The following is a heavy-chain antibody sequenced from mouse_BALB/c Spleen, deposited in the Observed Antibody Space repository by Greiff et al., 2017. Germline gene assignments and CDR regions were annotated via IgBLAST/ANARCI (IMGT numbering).Heavy chain of an antibody. V-gene: IGHV3-6*02. CDR3: ARNGYYYAMDY. Sequence: EVQRVESGPGLVKPSQSLSLTCSVTGYSITSGYYWNWIRQFPGNQLEWMGYISYDGSNNYNPSLKNRISITRDTSKNQFFLKLNSVTTEDTATYYCARNGYYYAMDYWGQGTSVTVSS. CDR1: GYSITSGYY. CDR2: ISYDGSN. J-gene: IGHJ4*01.